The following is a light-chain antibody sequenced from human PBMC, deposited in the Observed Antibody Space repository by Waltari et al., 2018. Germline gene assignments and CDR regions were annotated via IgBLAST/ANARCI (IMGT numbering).Light chain of an antibody. CDR3: ATWDSRLSVVV. Sequence: QSVLTQPPSVSAAPGQKVTISCSGSSSNIGNNDVSWYQQFPGTAPKLLITDNNNRPFGIPDRFSGSKSGTSATLGITGLQTGDEADYYCATWDSRLSVVVFGGGTKVTVL. CDR2: DNN. CDR1: SSNIGNND. J-gene: IGLJ3*02. V-gene: IGLV1-51*01.